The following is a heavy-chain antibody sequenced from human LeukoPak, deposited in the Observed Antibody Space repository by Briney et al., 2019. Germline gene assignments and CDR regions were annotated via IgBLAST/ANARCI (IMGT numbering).Heavy chain of an antibody. CDR3: ARLSGNSSV. V-gene: IGHV4-59*08. D-gene: IGHD6-19*01. J-gene: IGHJ4*02. CDR1: GGSISGYY. CDR2: INYSGST. Sequence: PSETLSLTCTVSGGSISGYYWSWIRQPPGKGLEWIGSINYSGSTNYNPSLRGRLTISVDTSKSQFSLRLTSVTAADTAVYYCARLSGNSSVWGQGSLVTVSS.